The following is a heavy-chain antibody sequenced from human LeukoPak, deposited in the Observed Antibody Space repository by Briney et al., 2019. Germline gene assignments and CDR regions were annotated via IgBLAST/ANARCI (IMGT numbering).Heavy chain of an antibody. CDR2: INHSGST. CDR3: ARGTGGVYYYYGMDV. Sequence: PSETLSLTCAVYGGSFSGYYWSWIRQPPGKGLEWIGEINHSGSTNYNPSLKSRVTISVDTSKNQFSLELSSVTAADTAVYYCARGTGGVYYYYGMDVWGQGTTVTVSS. D-gene: IGHD1-14*01. CDR1: GGSFSGYY. V-gene: IGHV4-34*01. J-gene: IGHJ6*02.